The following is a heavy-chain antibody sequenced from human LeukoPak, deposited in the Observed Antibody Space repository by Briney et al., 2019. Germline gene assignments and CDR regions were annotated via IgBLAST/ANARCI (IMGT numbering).Heavy chain of an antibody. Sequence: GASVKVSCKASGYTFTGYYMHWVRQAPGQGLEWMGWINPNSGGTDYAQKFQGRVTMTRDTSITTAYMELSGLRSDDTAVYYCARVGYESRSVDPFDFWGQGTMVTVSS. CDR2: INPNSGGT. CDR3: ARVGYESRSVDPFDF. D-gene: IGHD5-12*01. CDR1: GYTFTGYY. J-gene: IGHJ3*01. V-gene: IGHV1-2*02.